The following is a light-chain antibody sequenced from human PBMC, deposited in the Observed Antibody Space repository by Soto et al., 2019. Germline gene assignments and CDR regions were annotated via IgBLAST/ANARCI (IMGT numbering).Light chain of an antibody. Sequence: QSALTQPRSVSGSPGQSVTISCTGTSTDVGGYNYVSWYQHHPGKAPKLMIYDVNKRPSGVPDRFSGSKSGNTASLTISGLRPEDDADYYCCSYAGDYVSSLFGTGTKLTVL. J-gene: IGLJ1*01. V-gene: IGLV2-11*01. CDR1: STDVGGYNY. CDR2: DVN. CDR3: CSYAGDYVSSL.